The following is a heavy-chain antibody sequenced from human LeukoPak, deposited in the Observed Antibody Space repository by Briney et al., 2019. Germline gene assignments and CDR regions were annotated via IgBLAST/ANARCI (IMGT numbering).Heavy chain of an antibody. CDR1: XYRXXSXX. D-gene: IGHD1-26*01. CDR2: IYPGDSDT. V-gene: IGHV5-51*01. J-gene: IGHJ3*02. Sequence: XXGKGXXYRXXSXXIGGVXXMPGKXLEXXGIIYPGDSDTRYSPSFRGQVTISADKSISTAYLQWSSLKASGTAMYYCARYSGSYHDAFDIWGQGTMVTVSS. CDR3: ARYSGSYHDAFDI.